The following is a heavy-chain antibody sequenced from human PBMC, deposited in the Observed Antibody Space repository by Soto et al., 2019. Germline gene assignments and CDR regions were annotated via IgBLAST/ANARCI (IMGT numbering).Heavy chain of an antibody. Sequence: SETLSLTCAISGDSVSSNSAVWNWIRQSPSRGLEWLGRTYYRSRWHYEYAVFVQSRISIDPDTSKNQFSLQLNSVTPEDTAVYYCVRLVGNSWLDHWGQGTLVXVS. CDR3: VRLVGNSWLDH. J-gene: IGHJ4*02. CDR2: TYYRSRWHY. V-gene: IGHV6-1*01. D-gene: IGHD3-9*01. CDR1: GDSVSSNSAV.